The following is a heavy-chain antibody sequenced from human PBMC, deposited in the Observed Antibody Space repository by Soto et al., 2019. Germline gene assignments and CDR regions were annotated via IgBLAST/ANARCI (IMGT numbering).Heavy chain of an antibody. J-gene: IGHJ4*02. CDR1: GDSVSSSFW. V-gene: IGHV4-4*02. Sequence: QVLLQESGPGLVKPSGTLSLTCAVSGDSVSSSFWWTWVRQPPGKGLEWIGEVYHTETTNYAPSLKSRVTISLDKSKNQFSLTLSSVTAADTAVYYCARYDFGTFDNWGQGIRVTVSS. D-gene: IGHD4-17*01. CDR2: VYHTETT. CDR3: ARYDFGTFDN.